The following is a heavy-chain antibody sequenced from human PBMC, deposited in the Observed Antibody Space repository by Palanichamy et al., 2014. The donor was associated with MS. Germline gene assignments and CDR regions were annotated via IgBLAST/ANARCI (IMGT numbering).Heavy chain of an antibody. J-gene: IGHJ4*02. D-gene: IGHD6-13*01. Sequence: EVRVGGGRGGGLVKPGGSLRLSCAASGFTFSSYSMNWVRQAPGKGLEWVSSISSSSGYIYYADSVKGRFTISRDNAKNSLYLLMSSLRAEDTAMYYCARGGYSDTWYHDSWGQGTLVTVSS. CDR2: ISSSSGYI. CDR1: GFTFSSYS. CDR3: ARGGYSDTWYHDS. V-gene: IGHV3-21*01.